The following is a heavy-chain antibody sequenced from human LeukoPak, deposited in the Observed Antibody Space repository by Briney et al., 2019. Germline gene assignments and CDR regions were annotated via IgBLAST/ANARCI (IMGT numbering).Heavy chain of an antibody. Sequence: ASVKVSCKASGYTFTSYDINWVRQATGQGLEWMGWMNPNSGNTGYAQKFQGRVTITRNTSISTAYMELSSLRSEDTAVYYCARAPRYCSSTSCYTWAHYYYYMDVWGKGTTVTVSS. CDR2: MNPNSGNT. CDR3: ARAPRYCSSTSCYTWAHYYYYMDV. D-gene: IGHD2-2*02. V-gene: IGHV1-8*03. J-gene: IGHJ6*03. CDR1: GYTFTSYD.